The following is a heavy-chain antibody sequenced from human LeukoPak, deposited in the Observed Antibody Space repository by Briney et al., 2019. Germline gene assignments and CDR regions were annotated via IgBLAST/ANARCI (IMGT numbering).Heavy chain of an antibody. Sequence: GGPLSFSCPASGFTFNDHPMHWIGLAPHKGLEWVAVISYDGLNKYYSHSAKDRFTVSRDNVNNILYLQMNRLRTEDTAVYYCARDLGILWKLAYSWGQGTLVTVSS. D-gene: IGHD1-1*01. V-gene: IGHV3-30-3*01. CDR2: ISYDGLNK. CDR3: ARDLGILWKLAYS. CDR1: GFTFNDHP. J-gene: IGHJ4*02.